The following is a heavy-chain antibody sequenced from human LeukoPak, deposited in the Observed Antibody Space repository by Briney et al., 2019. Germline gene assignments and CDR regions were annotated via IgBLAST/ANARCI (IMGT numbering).Heavy chain of an antibody. CDR3: ARALTPASGWLGS. CDR2: ISSSSSYM. V-gene: IGHV3-21*01. CDR1: GFPFRSYT. Sequence: GGSLRLSCAASGFPFRSYTMTWVRQAPGKGLEWVSCISSSSSYMYYGDTLKGRFTISRDNAKNSLYLQMDDLRAEDTAMYYCARALTPASGWLGSWGQGTLVTVSS. J-gene: IGHJ5*01. D-gene: IGHD6-19*01.